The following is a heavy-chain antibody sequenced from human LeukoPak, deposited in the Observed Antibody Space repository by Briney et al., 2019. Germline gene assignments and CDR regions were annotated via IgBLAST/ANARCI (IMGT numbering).Heavy chain of an antibody. Sequence: ASVKVSCKASGYTFTSYGISWVRQAPGQGLEWMGWISAYNGNTNYAQKLQGRVTMTTDTSTSTAYMELRSLRSDDTAVYYCARDPENYYDSRGYYSRGAFDIWGQGTMVTVSS. CDR3: ARDPENYYDSRGYYSRGAFDI. J-gene: IGHJ3*02. D-gene: IGHD3-22*01. CDR1: GYTFTSYG. V-gene: IGHV1-18*01. CDR2: ISAYNGNT.